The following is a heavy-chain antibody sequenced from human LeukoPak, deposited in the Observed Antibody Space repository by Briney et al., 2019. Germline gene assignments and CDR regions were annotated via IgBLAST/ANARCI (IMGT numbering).Heavy chain of an antibody. D-gene: IGHD3-22*01. Sequence: GGSLRLSCAASGFTFSSYAMHWVRQAPGKGLEWVAAISYGGSNKYHAESVKGRFTISRDNSKNTLYLQMNSLRAEDTAVYYCARVRLDYYYYYGMDVWGQGTTVTVSS. V-gene: IGHV3-30*03. CDR1: GFTFSSYA. J-gene: IGHJ6*02. CDR3: ARVRLDYYYYYGMDV. CDR2: ISYGGSNK.